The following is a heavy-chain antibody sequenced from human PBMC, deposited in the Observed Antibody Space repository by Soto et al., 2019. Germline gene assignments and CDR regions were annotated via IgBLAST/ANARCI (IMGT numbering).Heavy chain of an antibody. CDR2: IYYSGST. CDR1: SGSISSSSYY. J-gene: IGHJ5*02. CDR3: ARRRRGVILGFDP. D-gene: IGHD3-10*01. V-gene: IGHV4-39*01. Sequence: SETLSLTCTVSSGSISSSSYYWGWIRQPPGKGLEWIGSIYYSGSTYYNPSLKSRVTISVDTSKNQFSLKLSSVTAADTAVYYCARRRRGVILGFDPWGQGTLVTVSS.